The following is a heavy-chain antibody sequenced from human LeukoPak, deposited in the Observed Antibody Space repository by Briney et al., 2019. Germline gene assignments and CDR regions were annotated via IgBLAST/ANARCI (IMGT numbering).Heavy chain of an antibody. V-gene: IGHV3-9*01. Sequence: GGSLRLSCAASGFTFDDYAMHWVRQAPGKGLEWVSGILRNSGSIGYADSVKGRFTISRDDAKNSLYLQMNSLGAEDTALYYCVKDGGRDTAAAYYWGQGTLVSVSS. D-gene: IGHD6-13*01. J-gene: IGHJ4*02. CDR3: VKDGGRDTAAAYY. CDR1: GFTFDDYA. CDR2: ILRNSGSI.